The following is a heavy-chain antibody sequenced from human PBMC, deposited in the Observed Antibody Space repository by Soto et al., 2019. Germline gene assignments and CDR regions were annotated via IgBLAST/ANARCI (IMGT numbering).Heavy chain of an antibody. CDR3: ARDSYDYGDYGRTATCNWFDP. Sequence: QVQLQESGPGLVKPSQTLSLTCTVSGGSISSGDYYWSWIRQPPGKGLEWIGYIYYSGSTYYNPSLKSRVTISVDTSKNQFSLKLSSVTAADTAVYYCARDSYDYGDYGRTATCNWFDPWGQGTLVTVSS. J-gene: IGHJ5*02. D-gene: IGHD4-17*01. V-gene: IGHV4-30-4*01. CDR1: GGSISSGDYY. CDR2: IYYSGST.